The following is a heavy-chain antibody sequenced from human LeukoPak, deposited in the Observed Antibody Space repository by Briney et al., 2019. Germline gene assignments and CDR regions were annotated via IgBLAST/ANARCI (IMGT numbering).Heavy chain of an antibody. CDR2: INAGNDNT. Sequence: ASVKVSCKTSGYTFTSYAIHWVRQAPGQRLEWMGWINAGNDNTKYSQKFQGRVTITRDTSASTAYMELSSLTSEDTAVYFCARTTYYFGSGSYHYWGQGTLVTVSS. CDR1: GYTFTSYA. J-gene: IGHJ4*02. D-gene: IGHD3-10*01. CDR3: ARTTYYFGSGSYHY. V-gene: IGHV1-3*01.